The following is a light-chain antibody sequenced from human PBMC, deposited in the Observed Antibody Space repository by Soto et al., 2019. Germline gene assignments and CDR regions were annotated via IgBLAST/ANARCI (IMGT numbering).Light chain of an antibody. CDR2: GAS. CDR1: QSISSTY. V-gene: IGKV3-20*01. CDR3: KHFDNSRWT. J-gene: IGKJ1*01. Sequence: EIVLTQSPGTLSLSPGERATLSCRAIQSISSTYLAWYQQKPGQSPRLLIYGASTRATGIPDRFSGSGSGTDFTLTISRLEPEDFAVYYCKHFDNSRWTFGQGAKVEIQ.